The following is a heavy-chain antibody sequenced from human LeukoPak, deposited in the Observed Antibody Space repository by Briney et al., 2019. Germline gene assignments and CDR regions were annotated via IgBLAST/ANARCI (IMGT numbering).Heavy chain of an antibody. CDR1: GGSISSYL. J-gene: IGHJ5*01. Sequence: PSETLSLTCTVSGGSISSYLWSWIRQPPGKGLEWIGYIYYSGSTNYNPSLKSRVTILVDTSKNQFSLKVYSVTAADTAVYFCARGKYNWFGSWGQGSLVTVSS. CDR3: ARGKYNWFGS. CDR2: IYYSGST. V-gene: IGHV4-59*08.